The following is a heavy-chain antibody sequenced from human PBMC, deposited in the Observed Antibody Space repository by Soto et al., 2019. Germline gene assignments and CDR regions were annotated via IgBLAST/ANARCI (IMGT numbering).Heavy chain of an antibody. V-gene: IGHV4-39*07. J-gene: IGHJ4*02. Sequence: SDTLSLTCTVSGGSLSSSSYYWGWIRQPPGKGLEWIGSIYYSGSTNYNPSLKSRVTISVDTSKNQFSLKLTSVTAADTAVYYCARDKITGLFDYWGQGTLVTVSS. CDR2: IYYSGST. D-gene: IGHD2-8*02. CDR3: ARDKITGLFDY. CDR1: GGSLSSSSYY.